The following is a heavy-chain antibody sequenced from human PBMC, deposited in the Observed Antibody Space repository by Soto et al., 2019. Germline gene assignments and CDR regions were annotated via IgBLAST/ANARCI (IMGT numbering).Heavy chain of an antibody. D-gene: IGHD3-16*01. CDR3: ARHVGGSRTNYYYYMDV. CDR1: GGSISSYY. CDR2: ISYSGST. Sequence: SETLSLTCTVSGGSISSYYWSWIRQPPGKGLEWIGYISYSGSTSYNPSLKSRVTISVDMSKNQFSLRLSSVTAADTAVYYCARHVGGSRTNYYYYMDVWGKGTTVTVSS. J-gene: IGHJ6*03. V-gene: IGHV4-59*08.